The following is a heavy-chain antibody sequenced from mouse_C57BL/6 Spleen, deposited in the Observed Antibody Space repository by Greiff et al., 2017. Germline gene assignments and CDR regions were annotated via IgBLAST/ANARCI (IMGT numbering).Heavy chain of an antibody. CDR2: INPSSGYT. J-gene: IGHJ2*01. CDR3: ARVGNYLDY. CDR1: GYTFTSYT. D-gene: IGHD2-14*01. V-gene: IGHV1-4*01. Sequence: VQLVESGADLARPGASVKMSCKASGYTFTSYTMPWVNPRPGPGLAWIGYINPSSGYTKYNQKFKDKATLTADKSSSTAYMQLSSLTSEDSAVYYCARVGNYLDYWGQGTTLTVSS.